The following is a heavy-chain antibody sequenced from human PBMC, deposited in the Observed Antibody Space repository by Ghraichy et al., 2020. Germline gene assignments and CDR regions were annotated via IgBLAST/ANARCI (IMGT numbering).Heavy chain of an antibody. CDR3: ASRGYYDSSGYYYFDAFDI. CDR2: ISSSSSYI. CDR1: GFTFSSYS. J-gene: IGHJ3*02. Sequence: LSLTCAASGFTFSSYSMNWVRQAPGKGLEWVSSISSSSSYIYYADSVKGRFTITRDNAKNSLYLQMNSMRAEDTAVYYCASRGYYDSSGYYYFDAFDIWGQGTMVTVSS. D-gene: IGHD3-22*01. V-gene: IGHV3-21*01.